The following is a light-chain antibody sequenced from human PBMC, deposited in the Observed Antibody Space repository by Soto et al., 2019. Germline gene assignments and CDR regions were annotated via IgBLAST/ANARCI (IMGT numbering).Light chain of an antibody. CDR2: EVS. Sequence: QSALTQPPSASGSPGQSVTISCTGTSSDVGGYNYVSWYQQHPGKAPKLMIYEVSKRPSGVPDRFSGSKSGNTASLTVSGLEAEDEAVYYCSSYAGSNFVVFGGGPKVTVL. CDR1: SSDVGGYNY. V-gene: IGLV2-8*01. CDR3: SSYAGSNFVV. J-gene: IGLJ2*01.